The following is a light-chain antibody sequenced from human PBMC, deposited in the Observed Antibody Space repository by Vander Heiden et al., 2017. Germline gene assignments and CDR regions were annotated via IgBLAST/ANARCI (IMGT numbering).Light chain of an antibody. CDR3: SSYTSSPSLV. Sequence: QSALTQPASASGSPGQSITISCTGTSSDVGGYNYVSWYQQHPGRAPKLMIYGVTKRPSGVSNRFSGSKSGNTASLTISGLQTEDEADYYCSSYTSSPSLVFGTGTKVTVL. CDR1: SSDVGGYNY. V-gene: IGLV2-14*01. J-gene: IGLJ1*01. CDR2: GVT.